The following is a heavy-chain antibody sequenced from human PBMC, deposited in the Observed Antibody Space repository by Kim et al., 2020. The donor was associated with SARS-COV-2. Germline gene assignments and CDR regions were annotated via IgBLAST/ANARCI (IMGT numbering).Heavy chain of an antibody. J-gene: IGHJ5*02. V-gene: IGHV1-18*01. Sequence: TNYDQELQGRVTMTTDASTGTAYMELRGLRSDDTAVYYCATGGDYGWFDPWGQGTLVTVSS. CDR2: T. D-gene: IGHD4-17*01. CDR3: ATGGDYGWFDP.